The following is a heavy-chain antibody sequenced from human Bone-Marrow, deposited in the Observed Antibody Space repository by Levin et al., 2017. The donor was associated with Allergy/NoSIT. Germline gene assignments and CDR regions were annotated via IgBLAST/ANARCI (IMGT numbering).Heavy chain of an antibody. J-gene: IGHJ4*02. Sequence: SCAASGFTFSNVRMTWVRQAPGKGLEWVGHIESKVDGGTTDYAAPVKGRFAISRDDSKDTLSLQMNSLRTEVTAVYYCARRDYDSQNYHRGYFFDSWGPGTLVTVSS. CDR3: ARRDYDSQNYHRGYFFDS. CDR1: GFTFSNVR. V-gene: IGHV3-15*04. CDR2: IESKVDGGTT. D-gene: IGHD3-22*01.